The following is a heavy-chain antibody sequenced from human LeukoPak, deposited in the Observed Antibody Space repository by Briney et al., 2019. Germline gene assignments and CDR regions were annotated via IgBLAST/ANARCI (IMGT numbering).Heavy chain of an antibody. CDR3: ARYVWGSYPTFEDY. Sequence: PSETLSLTCTVSGGSISSYYWSWIRQPPGKGLEWIGYIYYSGSTNYNPSLKSRVTISVDTSKNQFSLKLSSVTAADTAVYYCARYVWGSYPTFEDYWGQGTLGTVSS. V-gene: IGHV4-59*01. CDR1: GGSISSYY. CDR2: IYYSGST. D-gene: IGHD3-16*02. J-gene: IGHJ4*02.